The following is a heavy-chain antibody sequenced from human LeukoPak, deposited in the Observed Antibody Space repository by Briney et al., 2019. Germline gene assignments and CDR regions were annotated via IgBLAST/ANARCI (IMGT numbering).Heavy chain of an antibody. J-gene: IGHJ6*02. CDR3: ARLSAEGYSSSWYWGDYYYGMDV. Sequence: SETLSLTCTVSGGSISSSSYYWGWIRQPPGKGLEWIGSNYYSGSTYYNPSLKSRVTISVDTSKNQFSLKLSSVTAADTAVYYCARLSAEGYSSSWYWGDYYYGMDVWGQGTTVTVSS. V-gene: IGHV4-39*01. CDR1: GGSISSSSYY. D-gene: IGHD6-13*01. CDR2: NYYSGST.